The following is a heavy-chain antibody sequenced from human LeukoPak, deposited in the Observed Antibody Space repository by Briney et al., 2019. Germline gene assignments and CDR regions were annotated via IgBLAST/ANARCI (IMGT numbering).Heavy chain of an antibody. CDR3: AITVDCRATTDCYSYFHH. J-gene: IGHJ1*01. V-gene: IGHV3-74*03. D-gene: IGHD2-21*02. CDR2: ISTDGAYT. Sequence: GGSLRLSCAASGFTFSSYWMHWVRQAPGKGLVWVSRISTDGAYTEYADSVKGRFTISRDNAKDTLYLQVNSLRAEDTAVYYCAITVDCRATTDCYSYFHHWGQGTLVTVSS. CDR1: GFTFSSYW.